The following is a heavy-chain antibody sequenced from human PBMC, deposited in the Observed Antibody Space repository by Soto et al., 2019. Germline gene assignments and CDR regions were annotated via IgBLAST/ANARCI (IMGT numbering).Heavy chain of an antibody. Sequence: QVQLQESGPGLVKPSETLSLTCTVSGASVSSASYYWTWIRQPPGKGLEWIGYIYYSANTNYNPSLKSRGTISVDTSKNQFSLRLSSVTAADTAVYYCARVSYGGLDYWGQGTLVTVSS. D-gene: IGHD4-17*01. V-gene: IGHV4-61*01. J-gene: IGHJ4*02. CDR1: GASVSSASYY. CDR2: IYYSANT. CDR3: ARVSYGGLDY.